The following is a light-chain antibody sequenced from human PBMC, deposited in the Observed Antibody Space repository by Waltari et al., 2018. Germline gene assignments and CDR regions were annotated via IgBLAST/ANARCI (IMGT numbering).Light chain of an antibody. CDR2: DVD. J-gene: IGLJ3*02. Sequence: SVLTQPPTVSAAPGQKVTISCSGSSADIGSNFVSWYQQFPGTTPKLLIYDVDKRPSGTPARFSGSKSGTSATLAITGLQTGDEADYYCATWDNNISGVFGGGTKLTVL. CDR1: SADIGSNF. CDR3: ATWDNNISGV. V-gene: IGLV1-51*01.